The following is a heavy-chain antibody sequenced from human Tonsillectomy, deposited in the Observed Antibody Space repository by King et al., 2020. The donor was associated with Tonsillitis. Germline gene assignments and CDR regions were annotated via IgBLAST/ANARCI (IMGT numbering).Heavy chain of an antibody. CDR1: RFTFSSYG. V-gene: IGHV3-33*01. Sequence: QLVESGGGVVQPGRSLRLSCAASRFTFSSYGMHWVRQAPGKWLEWVAVIWYDGSNKYYVDSVKGRFTISRDNSKNTLYLQMNSLRAEDTAVYYCARAGKGGVFDYWGQGALVTVSS. D-gene: IGHD4-23*01. CDR3: ARAGKGGVFDY. J-gene: IGHJ4*02. CDR2: IWYDGSNK.